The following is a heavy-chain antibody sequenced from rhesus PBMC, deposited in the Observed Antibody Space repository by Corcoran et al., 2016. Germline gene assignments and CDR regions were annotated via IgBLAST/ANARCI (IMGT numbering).Heavy chain of an antibody. CDR1: GFPVSDHY. CDR2: IRNKAKGGTA. V-gene: IGHV3-116*01. Sequence: EMQLVASGGGLVQTGGSLRLSCAASGFPVSDHYMEWFRPAPGRGPEWVGCIRNKAKGGTAEYAASVKGRFTISRDDSKNVTDLQMNSLKTEDTAVYYCTALTGGLDYWGQGVLATVSS. CDR3: TALTGGLDY. D-gene: IGHD1-26*01. J-gene: IGHJ4*01.